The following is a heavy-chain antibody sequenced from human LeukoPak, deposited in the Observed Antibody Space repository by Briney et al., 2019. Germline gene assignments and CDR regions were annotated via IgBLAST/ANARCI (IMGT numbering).Heavy chain of an antibody. CDR2: ISGSGGST. V-gene: IGHV3-23*01. Sequence: AGGSQRLSCAASGFTFSSYAMSWVRQAPGKGLEWVSAISGSGGSTYYADSVKGRFTISRDNSKNTLYLQMNSLRAEDTAVYYCARDYRVDHTLDYWGQGTLVTVSS. CDR3: ARDYRVDHTLDY. D-gene: IGHD3-16*02. J-gene: IGHJ4*02. CDR1: GFTFSSYA.